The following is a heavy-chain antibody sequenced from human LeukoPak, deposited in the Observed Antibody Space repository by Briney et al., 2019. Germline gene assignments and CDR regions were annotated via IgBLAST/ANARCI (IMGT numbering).Heavy chain of an antibody. CDR1: GFPFSSYA. V-gene: IGHV3-64*04. Sequence: GGSLRLSCSASGFPFSSYAMHWVRQAPGKGLEYVSAISDSGGSTYYADSVKGRFTISRDNSKNTVSLQMNSLRADDTAVYYCAKEIGVTGSLGARFDYWGQGTLVTVSS. J-gene: IGHJ4*02. CDR3: AKEIGVTGSLGARFDY. D-gene: IGHD3-9*01. CDR2: ISDSGGST.